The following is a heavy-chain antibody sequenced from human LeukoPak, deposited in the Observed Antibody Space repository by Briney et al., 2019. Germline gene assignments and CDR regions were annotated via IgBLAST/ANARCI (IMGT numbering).Heavy chain of an antibody. CDR3: ASRPSSSSSWSSFDY. D-gene: IGHD6-6*01. Sequence: KSSETLSLTCAVYGGSFSGYYGSWIRQPPGKGLEWIGEINHSGSTNYNPSLKSRVTISVDTSKNQFSLKLSSVTAADTAVYYCASRPSSSSSWSSFDYWGQGTLVTVSS. CDR1: GGSFSGYY. J-gene: IGHJ4*02. CDR2: INHSGST. V-gene: IGHV4-34*01.